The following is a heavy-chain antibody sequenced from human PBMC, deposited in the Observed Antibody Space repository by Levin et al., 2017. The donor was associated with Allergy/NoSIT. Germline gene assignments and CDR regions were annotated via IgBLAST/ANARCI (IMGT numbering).Heavy chain of an antibody. CDR1: GGSISSYY. J-gene: IGHJ4*02. D-gene: IGHD3-9*01. Sequence: SETLSLTCTVSGGSISSYYWSWIRQPPGKGLEWIGYIYYSGSTNYNPSLKSRVTISVDTSKNQFSLKLSSVTAADTAVYYCARGGYFDWLKWYYFDYWGQGTLVTVSS. V-gene: IGHV4-59*01. CDR3: ARGGYFDWLKWYYFDY. CDR2: IYYSGST.